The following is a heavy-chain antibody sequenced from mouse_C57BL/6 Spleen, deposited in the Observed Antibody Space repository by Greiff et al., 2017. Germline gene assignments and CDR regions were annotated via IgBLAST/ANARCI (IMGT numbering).Heavy chain of an antibody. Sequence: VQLQQSGPELVKPGASVKISCKASGYTFTDYYMNWVKQSHGKSLEWIGGINPNNGGTRYNQKFKGKATLTVDKSSSTAYMGLRSLASADSAVSYCAREGGGYDGAWFAYWGQGTLVTVSA. CDR1: GYTFTDYY. CDR2: INPNNGGT. J-gene: IGHJ3*01. V-gene: IGHV1-26*01. D-gene: IGHD2-2*01. CDR3: AREGGGYDGAWFAY.